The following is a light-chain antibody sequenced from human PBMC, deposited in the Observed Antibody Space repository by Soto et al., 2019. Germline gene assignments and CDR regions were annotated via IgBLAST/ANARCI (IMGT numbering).Light chain of an antibody. CDR3: QQYNPWPWT. CDR1: QSISIN. Sequence: VMTQSPATLSVSPGERATLSCRASQSISINLAWYQQKPGQAPSLLIYGASTRATGIPVRFSGSGSGTDFTLTISSLQSEDFAVYYCQQYNPWPWTFGQGTKVEIE. CDR2: GAS. V-gene: IGKV3-15*01. J-gene: IGKJ1*01.